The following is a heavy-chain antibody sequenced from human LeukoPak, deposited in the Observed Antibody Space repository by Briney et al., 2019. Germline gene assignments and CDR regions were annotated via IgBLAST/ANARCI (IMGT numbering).Heavy chain of an antibody. V-gene: IGHV4-59*01. D-gene: IGHD4-17*01. CDR3: ARGPATYGDYVSPFDY. Sequence: PSETLSLTCTVSGGSISSYYWSWIRQPPGKGLEWIGYIYYSGSTNYNPSLKSRVTISVDTSKNRFSLKLSSVTAADTAVYYCARGPATYGDYVSPFDYWGQGTLVTVSS. CDR1: GGSISSYY. CDR2: IYYSGST. J-gene: IGHJ4*02.